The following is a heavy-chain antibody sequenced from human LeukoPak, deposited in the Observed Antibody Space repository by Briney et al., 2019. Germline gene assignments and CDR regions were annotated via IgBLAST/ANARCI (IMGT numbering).Heavy chain of an antibody. CDR1: GFTVSSNY. D-gene: IGHD1-26*01. Sequence: GSPRLSCAASGFTVSSNYMSWVRQAPGKGLEWVSVIYSGGSGGSTYYADSVKGRFTISRDNSKNTLYLQMNSLRAEDTAVYYCARDSGSYYDAFDIWGQGTMVTVSS. CDR2: IYSGGSGGST. CDR3: ARDSGSYYDAFDI. J-gene: IGHJ3*02. V-gene: IGHV3-53*01.